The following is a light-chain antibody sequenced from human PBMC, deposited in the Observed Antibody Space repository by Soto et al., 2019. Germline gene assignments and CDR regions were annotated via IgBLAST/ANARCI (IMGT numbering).Light chain of an antibody. J-gene: IGKJ2*01. CDR2: DAS. CDR3: QQYDDLTYT. CDR1: QDISND. Sequence: DIQMTQSPSSLSASVGDRVTVTCQASQDISNDLNWYQQKPGKAPKPLIYDASNLETGVPSRFSGSGSGTDFTFTISSLQPEHLATYYCQQYDDLTYTFGQGTKLDIK. V-gene: IGKV1-33*01.